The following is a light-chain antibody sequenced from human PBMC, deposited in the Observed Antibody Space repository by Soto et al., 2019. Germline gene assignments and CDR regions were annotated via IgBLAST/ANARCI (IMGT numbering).Light chain of an antibody. CDR2: DAS. CDR3: QEKATTRWT. J-gene: IGKJ1*01. Sequence: DLPKTQSPSTLSPSAGARATTTCRARQRLCRWLAWYQQKSGKAPKLLIYDASSLESGVPSRFSGSGSGTEFTLTISTLQPEDFATFYCQEKATTRWTFGQGTKVDIK. CDR1: QRLCRW. V-gene: IGKV1-5*01.